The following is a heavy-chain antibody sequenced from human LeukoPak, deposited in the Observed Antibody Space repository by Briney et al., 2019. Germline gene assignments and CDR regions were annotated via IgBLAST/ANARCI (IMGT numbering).Heavy chain of an antibody. CDR3: ARGVRWLRLNDY. V-gene: IGHV1-8*01. CDR1: GYTFTSYD. D-gene: IGHD5-12*01. Sequence: ASVKVSCKASGYTFTSYDINWVRQATGQGLEWMGWMNPSSGNTGYAQKFQGRVTMTRNTSISTAYMELSSLRSEDTAVYYCARGVRWLRLNDYWGQGTLVTVSS. CDR2: MNPSSGNT. J-gene: IGHJ4*02.